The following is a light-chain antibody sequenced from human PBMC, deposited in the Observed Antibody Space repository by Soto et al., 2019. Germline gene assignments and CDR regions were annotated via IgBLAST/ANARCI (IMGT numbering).Light chain of an antibody. CDR3: QQYISYSQ. J-gene: IGKJ1*01. CDR2: KAS. CDR1: QSISSW. V-gene: IGKV1-5*03. Sequence: DIQMTQSPSTLSASVGDRVTITCRASQSISSWLAWYQQKPGKAPKLLIYKASSLESGVPSRFSGSGSGTEFTLTISSLQPDDFATYYCQQYISYSQFGQGTKVEIK.